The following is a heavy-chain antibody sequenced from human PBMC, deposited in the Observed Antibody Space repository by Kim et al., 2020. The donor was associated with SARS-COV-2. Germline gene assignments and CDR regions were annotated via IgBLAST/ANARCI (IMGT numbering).Heavy chain of an antibody. J-gene: IGHJ6*02. CDR2: IYSGGSST. CDR3: AKDMVRGVRPVDGMDV. V-gene: IGHV3-23*03. D-gene: IGHD3-10*01. Sequence: GGSLRLSCAASGFTFSSYAMSWVRQAPGKGLEWVSVIYSGGSSTYYADSVKGRFTISRDNSKNTLYLQMNSLRAEDTAVYYCAKDMVRGVRPVDGMDVWGQGTTVTVSS. CDR1: GFTFSSYA.